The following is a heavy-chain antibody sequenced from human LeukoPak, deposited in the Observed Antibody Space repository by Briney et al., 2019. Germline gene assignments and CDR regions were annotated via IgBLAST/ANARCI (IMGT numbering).Heavy chain of an antibody. CDR1: GGTFSSYA. CDR3: ARGRIGLLWFGELER. V-gene: IGHV1-69*13. J-gene: IGHJ4*02. Sequence: RASVKVSCKASGGTFSSYAISWVRQAPGQGLEYMAGIIPIFGTANYAQKFQGRVTINVDESTSTAYMELSSLRYEDTAVYYCARGRIGLLWFGELERWGQGTLVTVSS. D-gene: IGHD3-10*01. CDR2: IIPIFGTA.